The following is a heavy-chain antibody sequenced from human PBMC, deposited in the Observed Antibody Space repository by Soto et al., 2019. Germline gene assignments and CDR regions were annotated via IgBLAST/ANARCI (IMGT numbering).Heavy chain of an antibody. CDR3: ARGKDIVVVVAAMGYFDY. D-gene: IGHD2-15*01. CDR2: IYYSGST. Sequence: SETLSLTCTVSGGSISSSSYYWGWIRQPPGKGLEWIGSIYYSGSTYYNPSLKSRVTISVDTSKNQFSLKLSSVTAADTAVYYCARGKDIVVVVAAMGYFDYWGQGTLVTVSS. V-gene: IGHV4-39*07. CDR1: GGSISSSSYY. J-gene: IGHJ4*02.